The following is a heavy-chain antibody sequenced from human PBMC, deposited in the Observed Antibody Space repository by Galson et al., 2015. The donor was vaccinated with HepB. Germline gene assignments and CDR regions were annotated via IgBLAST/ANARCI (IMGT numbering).Heavy chain of an antibody. Sequence: SLRLSCAASGFTFDDYGMSWVSGINWNGGSTGYADSVKGRFTISRDNAKNSLYLQMNSLRAEDTALYYCARDRGSGWAQLFDYWGQGTLVTVSS. V-gene: IGHV3-20*04. CDR2: INWNGGST. J-gene: IGHJ4*02. CDR3: ARDRGSGWAQLFDY. CDR1: GFTFDDYG. D-gene: IGHD6-19*01.